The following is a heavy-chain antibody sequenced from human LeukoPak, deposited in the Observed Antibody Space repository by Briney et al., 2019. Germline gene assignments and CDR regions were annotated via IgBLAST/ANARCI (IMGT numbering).Heavy chain of an antibody. CDR2: ISSSSSYI. CDR3: ARASRDPYGRMFDY. Sequence: KPGGSLRLSWAAPGCTFSSYSMTWVRQAPGKGLEWVSSISSSSSYIYYADSVKGRFTISRDNAKNSLYLQMNSLRAEDTAVYYCARASRDPYGRMFDYWGQGTLVTVSS. V-gene: IGHV3-21*01. J-gene: IGHJ4*02. D-gene: IGHD3-10*01. CDR1: GCTFSSYS.